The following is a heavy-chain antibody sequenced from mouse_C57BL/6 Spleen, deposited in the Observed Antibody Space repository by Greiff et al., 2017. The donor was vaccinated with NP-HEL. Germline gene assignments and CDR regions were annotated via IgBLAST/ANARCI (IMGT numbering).Heavy chain of an antibody. Sequence: QVQLQQPGAELVKPGASVKMSCKASGYTFTSYWITWVKQRPGQGLEWIGDIYPGSGSTNYNEKFKSKATLTVDTSSSTAYMQLSSLTSEDSAVYYCARSERDYYGTGYWGQGTTLTVSS. J-gene: IGHJ2*01. D-gene: IGHD1-1*01. CDR1: GYTFTSYW. V-gene: IGHV1-55*01. CDR2: IYPGSGST. CDR3: ARSERDYYGTGY.